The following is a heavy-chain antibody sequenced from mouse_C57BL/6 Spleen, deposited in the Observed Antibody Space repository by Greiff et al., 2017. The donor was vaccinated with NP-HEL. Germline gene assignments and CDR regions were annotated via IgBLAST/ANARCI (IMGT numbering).Heavy chain of an antibody. V-gene: IGHV1-50*01. J-gene: IGHJ1*03. CDR2: IDPSDSYT. D-gene: IGHD1-1*01. Sequence: QVQLQQPGAELVKPGASVKLSCKASGYTFTSYWMQWVKQRPGQGLEWIGEIDPSDSYTNYNQKFKGKATLTVDTSSSTAYMQLSSLTSEDSAVYYCARPSYEYFDVWGTGTTVTVSS. CDR3: ARPSYEYFDV. CDR1: GYTFTSYW.